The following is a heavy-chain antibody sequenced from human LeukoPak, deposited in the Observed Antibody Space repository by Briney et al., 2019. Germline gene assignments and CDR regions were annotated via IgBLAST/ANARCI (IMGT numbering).Heavy chain of an antibody. Sequence: SETLSLTXAVYGGSFSGYYWSWIRQPPGKGLEWIGEINHSGSTNYNPSLKSRVTISVDTSKNQFSLKLSSVTAADTAVYYCARVAASGGLRWQTGFIWGQGTLVTVSS. J-gene: IGHJ4*02. V-gene: IGHV4-34*01. D-gene: IGHD4-23*01. CDR3: ARVAASGGLRWQTGFI. CDR2: INHSGST. CDR1: GGSFSGYY.